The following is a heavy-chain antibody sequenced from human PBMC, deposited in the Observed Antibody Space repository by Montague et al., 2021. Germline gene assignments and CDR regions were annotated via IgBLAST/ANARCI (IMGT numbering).Heavy chain of an antibody. CDR3: ARGAAY. Sequence: YRRLSCAASGFPFGNYWMSWVRQVPGKGLEWVANIKPDGSEQYYVDSVKGRFTISRDNAKNSLNLQMNSLRDEDTAVYFCARGAAYWGQGTLVTVS. CDR2: IKPDGSEQ. V-gene: IGHV3-7*04. CDR1: GFPFGNYW. J-gene: IGHJ4*02.